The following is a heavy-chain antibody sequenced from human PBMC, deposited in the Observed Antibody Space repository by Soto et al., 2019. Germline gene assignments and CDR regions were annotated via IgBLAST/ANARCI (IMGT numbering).Heavy chain of an antibody. J-gene: IGHJ5*02. D-gene: IGHD2-8*01. CDR3: ARDRGCTNSRCPNNWFDP. CDR2: ISHDGRLE. Sequence: GGSLRLSCAGSGFIFSSYGMHWVRLAPGRGLEWVALISHDGRLEYYGDSVKGRFTISRDNSKNTLYLQMNSLRPEDTALYYCARDRGCTNSRCPNNWFDPWGQGTLVTVSS. V-gene: IGHV3-30*03. CDR1: GFIFSSYG.